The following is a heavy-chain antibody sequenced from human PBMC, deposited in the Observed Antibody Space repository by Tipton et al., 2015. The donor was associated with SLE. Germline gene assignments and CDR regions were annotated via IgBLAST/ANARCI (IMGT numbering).Heavy chain of an antibody. CDR2: VYSSGTT. D-gene: IGHD6-13*01. CDR1: GASISSGSYY. CDR3: ARDGGSSWSLDAFDT. Sequence: TLSLTCTVSGASISSGSYYLNWIRQPAGKGLEWIGRVYSSGTTNYNSSLKSRVTISVDTSKNQFSLKLSSVTAADTAVYYCARDGGSSWSLDAFDTWGQGTMVTVSS. V-gene: IGHV4-61*02. J-gene: IGHJ3*02.